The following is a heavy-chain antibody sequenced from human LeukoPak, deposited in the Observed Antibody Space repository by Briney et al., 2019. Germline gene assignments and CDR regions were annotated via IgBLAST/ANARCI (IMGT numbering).Heavy chain of an antibody. CDR1: GGSISSSNW. J-gene: IGHJ4*02. CDR3: ASGGGYCSGGSCFFDY. V-gene: IGHV4-4*02. CDR2: IYHSGST. D-gene: IGHD2-15*01. Sequence: PSGTLSLTCAVSGGSISSSNWWSWVRQPPGKGLEWIGEIYHSGSTNYNPSLKSRVTISVDKSKNQFSLKLSSVTAADTAVYYCASGGGYCSGGSCFFDYWGQGTLVTVSS.